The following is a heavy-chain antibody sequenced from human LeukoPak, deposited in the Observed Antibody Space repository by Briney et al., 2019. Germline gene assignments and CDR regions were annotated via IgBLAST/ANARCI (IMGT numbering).Heavy chain of an antibody. CDR3: ATAPYSTY. V-gene: IGHV3-23*01. CDR2: LSGSGDAT. D-gene: IGHD6-13*01. J-gene: IGHJ4*02. CDR1: GFTFTSYA. Sequence: GGSLRPSCAASGFTFTSYAMSWVRQAPGKGLEWVSTLSGSGDATYYADSVKGRFTISRDNSKNTLYLQMNTLRGEDTALYYCATAPYSTYWGQGTLVTVSS.